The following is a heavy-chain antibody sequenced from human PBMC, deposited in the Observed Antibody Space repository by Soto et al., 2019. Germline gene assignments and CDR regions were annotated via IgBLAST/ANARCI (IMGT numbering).Heavy chain of an antibody. CDR1: GFTFSSYG. Sequence: GGSLRLSCAASGFTFSSYGMHWVRQAPGKGLEWVAVISYDGSNKYYADSVKGRFTISRDNSKNTLYLQMNSLRAEDTAVYYCAIGYCSGGSCYSVKTFDYWGQGTLVTVSS. V-gene: IGHV3-30*03. CDR2: ISYDGSNK. CDR3: AIGYCSGGSCYSVKTFDY. D-gene: IGHD2-15*01. J-gene: IGHJ4*02.